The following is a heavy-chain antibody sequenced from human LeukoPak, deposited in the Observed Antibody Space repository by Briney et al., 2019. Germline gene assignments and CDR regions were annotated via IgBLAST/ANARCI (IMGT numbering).Heavy chain of an antibody. V-gene: IGHV3-7*01. D-gene: IGHD4-17*01. CDR3: ARYPVRYYFAY. CDR2: IKQDGSEK. CDR1: GFTFSSYW. J-gene: IGHJ4*02. Sequence: GGSLRLSCAASGFTFSSYWMSWVRQAPGKGLEWVTNIKQDGSEKYYVESVKGRFTISRDNANNSLYLQMNSLRAEATAVYYCARYPVRYYFAYWGQGTLVTVSS.